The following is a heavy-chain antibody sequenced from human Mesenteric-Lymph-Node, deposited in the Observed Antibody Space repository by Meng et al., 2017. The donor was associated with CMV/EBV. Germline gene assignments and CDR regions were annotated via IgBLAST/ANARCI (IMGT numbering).Heavy chain of an antibody. CDR3: AREGYCSSTSCISNWFDP. J-gene: IGHJ5*02. CDR1: AYSISSDYY. V-gene: IGHV4-38-2*02. Sequence: SETLSLTCTVSAYSISSDYYWGWIRQPPGKGLEWIGSIYHSGSTYYNPSLKSRVTVSVDASKNQFSLKLSSVTAADTAVYYCAREGYCSSTSCISNWFDPWGQGTLVTVSS. D-gene: IGHD2-2*01. CDR2: IYHSGST.